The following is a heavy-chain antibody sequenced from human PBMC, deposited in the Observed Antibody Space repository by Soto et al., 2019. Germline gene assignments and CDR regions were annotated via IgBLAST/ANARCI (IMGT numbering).Heavy chain of an antibody. CDR3: ARGPEDYSGTYYSAHDY. V-gene: IGHV1-18*01. J-gene: IGHJ4*02. CDR1: GYSFTSYG. CDR2: ISAYNGNT. D-gene: IGHD1-26*01. Sequence: ASVKVSCKAAGYSFTSYGISWVRQAPGQGLEWMGWISAYNGNTNYAQKLQGRVTMTTDTSTSTAYMELRSLRSDDTAVYYCARGPEDYSGTYYSAHDYWGQGTLVTVSS.